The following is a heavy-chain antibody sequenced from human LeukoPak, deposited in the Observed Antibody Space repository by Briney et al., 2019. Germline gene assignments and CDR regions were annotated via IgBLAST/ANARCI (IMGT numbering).Heavy chain of an antibody. CDR3: ARDLNTDYYGLSWFDP. Sequence: SVKVSCKASGGTFSSYAISWVRQAPGQGLEWMGRIIPILGIANYAQKLQGRVTMTTDTSTSTAYMELRSLRSDDTAVYYCARDLNTDYYGLSWFDPWGQGTLVTVSS. CDR1: GGTFSSYA. CDR2: IIPILGIA. D-gene: IGHD3-10*01. V-gene: IGHV1-69*04. J-gene: IGHJ5*02.